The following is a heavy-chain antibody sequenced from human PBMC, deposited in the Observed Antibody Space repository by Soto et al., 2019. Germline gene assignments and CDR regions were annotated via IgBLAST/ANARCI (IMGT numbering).Heavy chain of an antibody. Sequence: PGGSLRLSCPASGFTFSNYGMHWVRQAQGKGLEWVAVILYDGSNKYYADSVKGRFTISRDNSKNTLYLQMNSLRAEDTAVYYCAKDYYDYVWGSYRFYYYYGMDVWGQGTTVTVSS. CDR2: ILYDGSNK. J-gene: IGHJ6*02. V-gene: IGHV3-30*18. CDR1: GFTFSNYG. CDR3: AKDYYDYVWGSYRFYYYYGMDV. D-gene: IGHD3-16*02.